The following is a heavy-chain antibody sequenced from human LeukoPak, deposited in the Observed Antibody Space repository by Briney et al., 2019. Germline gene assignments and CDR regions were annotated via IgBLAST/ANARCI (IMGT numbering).Heavy chain of an antibody. Sequence: SETLSLTCTVSGGSISSYYWSWIRQPPGKGLEWIGYIYYSGSTNYNPSLKSRVTISVDTSKNQFSLKLSSVTAADTAVYYCARVGYCSSTSCSWFDPWGQETRVIVSS. J-gene: IGHJ5*02. D-gene: IGHD2-2*01. CDR2: IYYSGST. CDR3: ARVGYCSSTSCSWFDP. V-gene: IGHV4-59*01. CDR1: GGSISSYY.